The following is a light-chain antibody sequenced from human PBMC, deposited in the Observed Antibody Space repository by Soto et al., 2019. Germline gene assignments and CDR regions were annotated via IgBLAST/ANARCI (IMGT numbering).Light chain of an antibody. CDR2: GAS. CDR1: QSVSSSY. CDR3: QQYGSSYT. J-gene: IGKJ3*01. Sequence: EIVLTQSPGTQSLSPGERATLSCRASQSVSSSYLAWYQQKPGQAPRLLIYGASSRATGIPDRFSGSGSGTDFTLTISRLEPEDFAVYYSQQYGSSYTFGPGTKVDIK. V-gene: IGKV3-20*01.